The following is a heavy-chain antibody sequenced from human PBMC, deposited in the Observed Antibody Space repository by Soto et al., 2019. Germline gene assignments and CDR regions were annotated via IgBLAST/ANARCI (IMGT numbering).Heavy chain of an antibody. Sequence: SETLSLTCGVSGYSISSGYYWGWIRQPPGKGLEWIGSIYQSGSTYYNPSLKSRLTISLDTSNNQFSLKLSSVTAADTAVYYCARAFYYDSSGYLGHGVYYFDYWGQGTLVNVSS. D-gene: IGHD3-22*01. V-gene: IGHV4-38-2*01. CDR2: IYQSGST. CDR3: ARAFYYDSSGYLGHGVYYFDY. CDR1: GYSISSGYY. J-gene: IGHJ4*02.